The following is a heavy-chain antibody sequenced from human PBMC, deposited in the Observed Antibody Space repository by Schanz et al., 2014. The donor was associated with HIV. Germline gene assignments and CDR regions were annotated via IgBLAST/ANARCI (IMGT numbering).Heavy chain of an antibody. Sequence: QVQLVESGGGVVQPGRSLRLSCVASGFIFSSYGMHWVRQAPGKGLEWVAFISYDGSNKYYADSVKGRFTISRDNSKNTLFLQMNSLRGEDTAVYYCARVANWDYYGMDVWGRGTTVTVSS. V-gene: IGHV3-30*03. CDR3: ARVANWDYYGMDV. CDR1: GFIFSSYG. CDR2: ISYDGSNK. D-gene: IGHD3-16*01. J-gene: IGHJ6*02.